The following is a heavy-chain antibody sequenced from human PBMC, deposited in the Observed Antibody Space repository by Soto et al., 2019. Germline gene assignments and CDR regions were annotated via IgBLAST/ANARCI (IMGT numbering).Heavy chain of an antibody. V-gene: IGHV4-39*01. CDR3: ALGGYWVTTYYYYYGMDV. CDR1: GGSISSSSYY. J-gene: IGHJ6*02. CDR2: IYYSGNT. Sequence: SETLSLTCTLSGGSISSSSYYWGWIRQPPGKGLEWIGSIYYSGNTYYNPSLMSRVTISVDTSKNQFSLKLSSVTAADTAVYYCALGGYWVTTYYYYYGMDVWGQGTTVTVSS. D-gene: IGHD3-22*01.